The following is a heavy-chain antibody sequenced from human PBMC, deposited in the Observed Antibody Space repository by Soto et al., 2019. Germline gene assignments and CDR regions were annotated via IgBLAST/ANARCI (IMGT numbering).Heavy chain of an antibody. D-gene: IGHD3-3*01. J-gene: IGHJ4*02. CDR2: TSPNGNEI. Sequence: GGSLRLSCAASGFTFSAYWMHWVRQPPGKGLVWVSRTSPNGNEIAYADSVKGRFTISRDNAKNTLYLQMNSLRAEDTAVYYCAKAHRSLYYDFWSGYYPSHYWGQGTLVTVSS. CDR3: AKAHRSLYYDFWSGYYPSHY. V-gene: IGHV3-74*01. CDR1: GFTFSAYW.